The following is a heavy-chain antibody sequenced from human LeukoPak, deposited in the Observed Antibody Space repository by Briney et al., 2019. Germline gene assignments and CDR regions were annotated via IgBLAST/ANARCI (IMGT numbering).Heavy chain of an antibody. D-gene: IGHD6-19*01. J-gene: IGHJ4*02. CDR1: GFTVSSNY. CDR2: ISGSGGST. Sequence: GGSLRLSCAASGFTVSSNYMSWVRQAPGKGLEWVSAISGSGGSTYYADSVKGRFTISRDKSKNTLYLQMNSLRAEDTAVYYCAKGLAVAGHFDYWGQGTLVTVSS. CDR3: AKGLAVAGHFDY. V-gene: IGHV3-23*01.